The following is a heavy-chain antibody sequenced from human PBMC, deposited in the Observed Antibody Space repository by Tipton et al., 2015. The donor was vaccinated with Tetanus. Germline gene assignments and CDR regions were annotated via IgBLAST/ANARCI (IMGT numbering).Heavy chain of an antibody. Sequence: SLRLSCAASGFTFSSYWMSWVRQAPGKGLEWVANIKQDGSEKYYVDSVKGRFTISRDNAKNSLYLQMNSLRAEDTAVYYRASWFGRGGSYYFDYWGQGTLVTVSS. CDR3: ASWFGRGGSYYFDY. CDR1: GFTFSSYW. V-gene: IGHV3-7*01. J-gene: IGHJ4*02. CDR2: IKQDGSEK. D-gene: IGHD3-10*01.